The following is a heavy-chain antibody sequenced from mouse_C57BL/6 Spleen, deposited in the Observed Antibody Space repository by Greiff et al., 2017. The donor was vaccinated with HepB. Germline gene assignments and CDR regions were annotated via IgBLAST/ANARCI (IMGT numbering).Heavy chain of an antibody. CDR1: GYAFSSYW. D-gene: IGHD1-1*01. V-gene: IGHV1-80*01. Sequence: VMLVESGAELVKPGASVKISCKASGYAFSSYWMNWVKQRPGKGLEWIGQIYPGDGDTNYNGKFKGKATLTADKSSSTAYMQLSSLTSEDSAVYFCARGITTVGGYAMDYWGQGTSVTVSS. J-gene: IGHJ4*01. CDR3: ARGITTVGGYAMDY. CDR2: IYPGDGDT.